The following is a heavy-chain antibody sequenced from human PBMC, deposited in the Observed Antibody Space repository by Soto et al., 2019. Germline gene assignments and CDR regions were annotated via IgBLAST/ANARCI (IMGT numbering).Heavy chain of an antibody. CDR1: GVSMSRPS. CDR2: IFHSGAT. CDR3: ARRGSDIAVAGDWFDS. Sequence: SETLSLTCTVSGVSMSRPSWSWFRQPPGKGLEWIGYIFHSGATKYNPSLKSRVSISLDTSKNQFSLRLTSVTAADTAVYYCARRGSDIAVAGDWFDSWGQGTLVTVSS. J-gene: IGHJ5*01. D-gene: IGHD6-19*01. V-gene: IGHV4-59*11.